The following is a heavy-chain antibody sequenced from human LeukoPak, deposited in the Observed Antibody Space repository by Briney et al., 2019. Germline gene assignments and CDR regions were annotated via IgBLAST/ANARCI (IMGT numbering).Heavy chain of an antibody. Sequence: SETLSLTCIVSGGSISSSSYYWGWIRQPPGKGLEWIGSIYYSGSTYYNPSLKSRVTISVDTSKNQFSLKLSSVTAADTAVYYCARYYYYYYYMDVWGKGTTVTISS. CDR2: IYYSGST. J-gene: IGHJ6*03. CDR3: ARYYYYYYYMDV. CDR1: GGSISSSSYY. V-gene: IGHV4-39*01.